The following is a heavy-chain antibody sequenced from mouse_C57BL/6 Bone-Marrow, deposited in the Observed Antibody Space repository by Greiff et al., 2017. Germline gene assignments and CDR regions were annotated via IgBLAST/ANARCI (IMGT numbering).Heavy chain of an antibody. CDR1: GFPLPSYG. D-gene: IGHD3-2*02. CDR2: IWGYGST. CDR3: SSHSSGYGSY. V-gene: IGHV2-3*01. Sequence: QVQLKQSGPGLVAPSQSLSITCPVPGFPLPSYGVTWVRQPPGKGLGWLGAIWGYGSTNTHSAHISRLCISKYNSKSQVFLRLNSLDTDDTATYCCSSHSSGYGSYWGQGTTLTVSA. J-gene: IGHJ2*01.